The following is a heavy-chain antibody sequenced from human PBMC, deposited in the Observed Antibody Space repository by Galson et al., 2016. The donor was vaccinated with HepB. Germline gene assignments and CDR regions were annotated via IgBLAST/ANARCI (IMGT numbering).Heavy chain of an antibody. Sequence: SETLSLTCTVSGGSISPYYWNWIRQPPGKGLEWIGYIYYSGSTNYNPSLKSRVTMSVDTSKNQFSLKMSSVTAADTAIYYCARDAYAAGPVDYWGQGTLVTVSS. V-gene: IGHV4-59*01. CDR2: IYYSGST. J-gene: IGHJ4*02. D-gene: IGHD6-13*01. CDR3: ARDAYAAGPVDY. CDR1: GGSISPYY.